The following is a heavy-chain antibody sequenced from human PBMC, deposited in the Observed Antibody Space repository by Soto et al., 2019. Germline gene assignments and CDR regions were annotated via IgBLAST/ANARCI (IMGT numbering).Heavy chain of an antibody. CDR2: ISPYHGYT. D-gene: IGHD3-22*01. CDR3: ARGGYYDSSGARNYYFYGMNV. V-gene: IGHV1-18*01. Sequence: QVQLVQSGAEVKKPGASVKVSCKASGYTFASYGINWVRQAPGQGLEWLGWISPYHGYTHYAQILQGRVSMTTDTSKKAAYMELRRIRSDGTAMYYCARGGYYDSSGARNYYFYGMNVWGQGTTVTVSS. CDR1: GYTFASYG. J-gene: IGHJ6*02.